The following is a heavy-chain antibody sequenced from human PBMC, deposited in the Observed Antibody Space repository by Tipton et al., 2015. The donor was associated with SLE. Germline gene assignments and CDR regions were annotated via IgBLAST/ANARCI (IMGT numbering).Heavy chain of an antibody. CDR2: IYHSGST. D-gene: IGHD3-16*01. CDR1: GYSISSGYY. CDR3: ARGGYYYYYMDV. Sequence: TLSLTCAVSGYSISSGYYWGWIRQPPGKGLEWIGSIYHSGSTYYNPSLKSRVTISVDTSKNQFSLKLSSVTAADTAVYYCARGGYYYYYMDVWGKGTTVTVSS. J-gene: IGHJ6*03. V-gene: IGHV4-38-2*01.